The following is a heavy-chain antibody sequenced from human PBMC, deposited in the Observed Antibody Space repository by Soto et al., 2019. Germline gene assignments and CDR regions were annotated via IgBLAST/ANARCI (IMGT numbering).Heavy chain of an antibody. Sequence: HVQPVQSVAEVKKPGSSVNVSCKASGGTFSSYAISWVRQAPGQGLEWMGGIIPIYGTANYPQKFQGRVTINEDKAPSRACREVSRLNSEDTAVYHCAGLSSSGYYPLHNWFDPSGQGTLVTVSS. V-gene: IGHV1-69*06. CDR1: GGTFSSYA. CDR3: AGLSSSGYYPLHNWFDP. J-gene: IGHJ5*02. D-gene: IGHD3-22*01. CDR2: IIPIYGTA.